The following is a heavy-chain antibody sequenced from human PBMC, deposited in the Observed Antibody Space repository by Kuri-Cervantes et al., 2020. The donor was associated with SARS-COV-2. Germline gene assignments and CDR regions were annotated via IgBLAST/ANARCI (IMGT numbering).Heavy chain of an antibody. V-gene: IGHV4-61*08. CDR2: IYYSGST. CDR1: GGSISSGDYY. D-gene: IGHD3-3*01. Sequence: SETLSLTCTVSGGSISSGDYYWSWIRQPPGKGLEWIGYIYYSGSTNYNPSLKSRATISVDTSKNQFSLKLSSVTAADTAVYYCARDPSRGVRWSGYPNYFDYWGQGTLVTVSS. J-gene: IGHJ4*02. CDR3: ARDPSRGVRWSGYPNYFDY.